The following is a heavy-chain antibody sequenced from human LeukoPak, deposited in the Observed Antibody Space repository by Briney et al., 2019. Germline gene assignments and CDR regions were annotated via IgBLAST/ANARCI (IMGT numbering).Heavy chain of an antibody. V-gene: IGHV3-74*01. J-gene: IGHJ6*02. CDR3: ARGPQRGAAANYYGMDV. Sequence: GGSLRLSCAASGFTLSNYWMHWVRQAPGKGLVWVSRINSDGSSTSHAGSVKGRFTISRDNAKSTLYLQMNSLRSEDTAVYYCARGPQRGAAANYYGMDVWGQGTTVTVSS. CDR2: INSDGSST. CDR1: GFTLSNYW. D-gene: IGHD2-2*01.